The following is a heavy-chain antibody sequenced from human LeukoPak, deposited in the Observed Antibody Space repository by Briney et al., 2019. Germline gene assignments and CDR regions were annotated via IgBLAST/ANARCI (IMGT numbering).Heavy chain of an antibody. CDR2: INTDGSTT. Sequence: PGGSLRLSCAASGFTFSSYWRHWVRHAPGKGLVWVSRINTDGSTTNYADSVKGRFTISRDNAKNTLYLQMNSVTVADTAVYYCGRESSSSVTLDYWGQGTLVTVSS. V-gene: IGHV3-74*01. CDR3: GRESSSSVTLDY. J-gene: IGHJ4*02. D-gene: IGHD6-6*01. CDR1: GFTFSSYW.